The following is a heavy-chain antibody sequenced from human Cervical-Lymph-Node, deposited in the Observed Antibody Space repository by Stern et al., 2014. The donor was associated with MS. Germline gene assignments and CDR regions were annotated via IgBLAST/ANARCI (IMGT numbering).Heavy chain of an antibody. Sequence: QGQLMQSGAEVKKPGASVKGSCKASGYTFTSYGISWVRQAPGQGLEWMGRSSAYNGNTKYAQKLQCRVTMTTDTSTSTAYMELRSLRSDDTAVYYCARGLLGSENAFDIWGQGTMVTVSS. J-gene: IGHJ3*02. CDR1: GYTFTSYG. V-gene: IGHV1-18*01. CDR2: SSAYNGNT. CDR3: ARGLLGSENAFDI. D-gene: IGHD2-15*01.